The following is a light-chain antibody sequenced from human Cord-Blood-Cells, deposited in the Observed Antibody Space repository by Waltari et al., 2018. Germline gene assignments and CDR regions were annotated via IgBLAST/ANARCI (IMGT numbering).Light chain of an antibody. Sequence: QPALTQPAPVSGSPGQPSTISCPGTSSDFVGYNYVSWYQQHPGKAPNLMIYGVSNRPSGVANRFAGSKAGNTASLTISGLQAEDEADYYCSSDTSSSTLVFGGGTKLTVL. CDR3: SSDTSSSTLV. CDR2: GVS. J-gene: IGLJ3*02. V-gene: IGLV2-14*01. CDR1: SSDFVGYNY.